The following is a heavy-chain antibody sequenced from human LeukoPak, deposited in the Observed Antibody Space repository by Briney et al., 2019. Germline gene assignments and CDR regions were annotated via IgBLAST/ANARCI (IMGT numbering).Heavy chain of an antibody. Sequence: SVKVSCKASGGTFSSYAISWVRQAPGQGLECMGGIIPIFGTAKYAQKFQGRVTITTDESTSTAYMELSSLRSEDTAVYYCAGENRIAAAGYGIWFDPWGQGTLVTVSS. CDR3: AGENRIAAAGYGIWFDP. CDR1: GGTFSSYA. D-gene: IGHD6-13*01. V-gene: IGHV1-69*05. CDR2: IIPIFGTA. J-gene: IGHJ5*02.